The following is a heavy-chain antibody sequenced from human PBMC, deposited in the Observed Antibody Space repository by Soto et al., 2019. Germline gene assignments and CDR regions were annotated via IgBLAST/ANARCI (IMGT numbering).Heavy chain of an antibody. Sequence: SETLSITCAVSVFSLTICNWWTWVRQSPQRGLEYIGEIFHDGTANYYPSFYRLVAMSVYTSRNQFSLKLTSVTAADTAVYFCARLVYDTRLNYMYFDFWGPGTLVTVSS. V-gene: IGHV4-4*02. CDR3: ARLVYDTRLNYMYFDF. D-gene: IGHD3-10*01. CDR1: VFSLTICNW. J-gene: IGHJ4*02. CDR2: IFHDGTA.